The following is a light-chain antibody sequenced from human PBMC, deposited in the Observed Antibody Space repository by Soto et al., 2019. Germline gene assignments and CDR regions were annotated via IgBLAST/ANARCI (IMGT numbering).Light chain of an antibody. V-gene: IGKV3-20*01. CDR1: QPVSSNF. Sequence: EHVLTQSPGTLSLSPGESAALSCRASQPVSSNFLAWYQQKPGQAPRLLIYGVSSRASGIPDRFFGSGSGTDFTLTINRLEPEDFAVYYCQQYANSPITFGQGTRLGI. J-gene: IGKJ5*01. CDR2: GVS. CDR3: QQYANSPIT.